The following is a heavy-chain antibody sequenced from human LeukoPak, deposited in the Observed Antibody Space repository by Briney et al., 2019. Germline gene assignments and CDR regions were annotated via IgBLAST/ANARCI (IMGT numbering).Heavy chain of an antibody. D-gene: IGHD3-3*01. J-gene: IGHJ4*02. Sequence: SETLSLTCTVSGGSISSHYWSWIRQPPGKGLEWIGYIYYSGSTNYNPSLKSRVTISVDTSKNQFSLKLSSVTAADTAVYYCARGPTHHRGYYDFWSGPYYFDYWGQGTLVTVSS. CDR1: GGSISSHY. CDR2: IYYSGST. V-gene: IGHV4-59*11. CDR3: ARGPTHHRGYYDFWSGPYYFDY.